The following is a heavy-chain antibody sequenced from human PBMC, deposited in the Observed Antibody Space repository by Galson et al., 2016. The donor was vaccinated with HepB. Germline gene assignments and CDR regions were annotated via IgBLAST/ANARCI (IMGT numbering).Heavy chain of an antibody. CDR3: ARDVQYRFDY. Sequence: SVKVSCKASGYRFPTYGISWVRQAPGQGLEWLGWISANSGNTRYAEKFQDRVTMTRDISASSVYMDLRSLRSDDTAVYYCARDVQYRFDYWGQGSLVTVAS. CDR2: ISANSGNT. D-gene: IGHD1-1*01. CDR1: GYRFPTYG. J-gene: IGHJ4*02. V-gene: IGHV1-18*04.